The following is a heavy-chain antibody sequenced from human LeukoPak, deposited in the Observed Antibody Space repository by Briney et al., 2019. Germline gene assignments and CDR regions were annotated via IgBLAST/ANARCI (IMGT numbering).Heavy chain of an antibody. J-gene: IGHJ4*02. CDR2: ITSDGSDK. Sequence: GGSLRLSCAASGFTFSSYGMHWVRQAPGKGLEWVAVITSDGSDKYHADSVKGRFTISRDNSRDTLYLQMNSLRAEDTAIYYCAKLISTVDYWGQGTLVTVSS. V-gene: IGHV3-30*18. CDR1: GFTFSSYG. CDR3: AKLISTVDY. D-gene: IGHD2-21*01.